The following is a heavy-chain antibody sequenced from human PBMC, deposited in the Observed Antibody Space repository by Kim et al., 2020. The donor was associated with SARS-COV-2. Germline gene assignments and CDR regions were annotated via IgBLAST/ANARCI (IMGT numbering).Heavy chain of an antibody. J-gene: IGHJ6*02. D-gene: IGHD3-10*01. CDR3: ATDWYYYGSGSYYKEVYYYGMDV. Sequence: GGSLRLSCAASGFTFSSYGMHWVRQAPGKGLEWVAVISYDGSNKYYADSVKGRFTISRDNSKNTLYLQMNSLRAEDTAVYYCATDWYYYGSGSYYKEVYYYGMDVWGQGTTVTVSS. CDR2: ISYDGSNK. CDR1: GFTFSSYG. V-gene: IGHV3-33*05.